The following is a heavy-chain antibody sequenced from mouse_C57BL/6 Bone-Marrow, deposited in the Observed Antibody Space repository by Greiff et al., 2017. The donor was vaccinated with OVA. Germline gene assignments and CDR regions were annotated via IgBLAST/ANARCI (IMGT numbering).Heavy chain of an antibody. D-gene: IGHD5-1*01. V-gene: IGHV1-18*01. CDR3: ARRVLLGPRWYFDV. Sequence: EVQLQQSGPELVKPGASVKIPCKASGYTFTDYNMDWVKQSHGKSLEWIGDINPNNGGTIYNQKFKGKATLTVDKSSSTAYMELRSLTSEDTAVYDYARRVLLGPRWYFDVWGTGTTVTVSS. J-gene: IGHJ1*03. CDR1: GYTFTDYN. CDR2: INPNNGGT.